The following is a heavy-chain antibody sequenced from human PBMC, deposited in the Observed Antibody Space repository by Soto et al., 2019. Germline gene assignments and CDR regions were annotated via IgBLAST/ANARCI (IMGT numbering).Heavy chain of an antibody. CDR2: IYYSGST. Sequence: SETLSLTCTVSGGSISSYYWSWIRQPPGKGLEWIGYIYYSGSTNYNPSLKSRVTISVDTSKNQFSLKLSSVTAADTAVYYCARDHRGYCSGGSCLNWFDPWGQGTLVTVSS. D-gene: IGHD2-15*01. CDR3: ARDHRGYCSGGSCLNWFDP. CDR1: GGSISSYY. V-gene: IGHV4-59*01. J-gene: IGHJ5*02.